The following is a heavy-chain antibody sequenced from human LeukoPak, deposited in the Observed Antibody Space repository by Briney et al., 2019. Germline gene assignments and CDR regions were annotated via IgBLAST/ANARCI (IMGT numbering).Heavy chain of an antibody. V-gene: IGHV3-7*04. CDR2: IREGGSEK. CDR3: ARKRGVFDY. CDR1: GFTFSSYW. D-gene: IGHD2-8*01. Sequence: GGSLRLSCAASGFTFSSYWMSWVRQAPGKGPEWVANIREGGSEKYYVDSVKGRFTISRDNAKNSLYLQMNSLKAEDTAVYYCARKRGVFDYWGQGTLVTVSS. J-gene: IGHJ4*02.